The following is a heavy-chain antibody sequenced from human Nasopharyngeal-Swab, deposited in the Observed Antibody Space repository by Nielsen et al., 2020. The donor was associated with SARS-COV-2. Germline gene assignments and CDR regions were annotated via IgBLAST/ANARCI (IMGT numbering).Heavy chain of an antibody. D-gene: IGHD3-9*01. Sequence: SETLSLTCAVYGGSFSGYYWSWIRQPPGKGLEWIGEINHSGSTNYNPSLKSRVTISVDTSKNQFSLKLSSVTAAGTAVYYCARGRYYDILTGYYYFDYWGQGTLVTVSS. CDR1: GGSFSGYY. CDR2: INHSGST. J-gene: IGHJ4*02. CDR3: ARGRYYDILTGYYYFDY. V-gene: IGHV4-34*01.